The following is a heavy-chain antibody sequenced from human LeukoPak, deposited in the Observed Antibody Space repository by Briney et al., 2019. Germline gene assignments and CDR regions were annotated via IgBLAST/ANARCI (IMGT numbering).Heavy chain of an antibody. CDR1: GFTFSSSA. D-gene: IGHD2-15*01. CDR2: ISDNGGYT. CDR3: AKQLGYCSDGSCYFPY. Sequence: GGSLRLSCAASGFTFSSSAMSRVRQAPGKGLEWVSAISDNGGYTYYADSVQGRFTISRDNSKSTLCLQMNSLRAEDTAVCYCAKQLGYCSDGSCYFPYWGQGTLVTVSS. V-gene: IGHV3-23*01. J-gene: IGHJ4*02.